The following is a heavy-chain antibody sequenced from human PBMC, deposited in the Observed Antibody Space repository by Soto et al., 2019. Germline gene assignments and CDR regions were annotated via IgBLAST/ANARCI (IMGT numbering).Heavy chain of an antibody. Sequence: ASVKVSCKASGYTFTGYYMHWVRQAPGQGLEWMGWINPNSGGTNYAQKFQGRVTMTRDTSTSTAYMELRSLRSDDTAVYYCARDHPSAGYSYGSPYDAFDIWGQGTMVTVSS. J-gene: IGHJ3*02. CDR1: GYTFTGYY. CDR3: ARDHPSAGYSYGSPYDAFDI. CDR2: INPNSGGT. V-gene: IGHV1-2*02. D-gene: IGHD5-18*01.